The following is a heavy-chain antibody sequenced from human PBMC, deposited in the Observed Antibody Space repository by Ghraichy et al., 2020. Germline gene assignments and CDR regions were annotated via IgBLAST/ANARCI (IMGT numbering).Heavy chain of an antibody. V-gene: IGHV3-21*01. J-gene: IGHJ4*02. CDR2: ISSSGDYI. D-gene: IGHD6-13*01. CDR3: ARQGGGGSWSKPSDY. CDR1: GFTFSSYS. Sequence: GESLNISCAASGFTFSSYSMNWVRQAPGKGLEWVSSISSSGDYISYADSVKGRFTISRDNAENSLYLQMNSLRAEDTALYYWARQGGGGSWSKPSDYWGQGTLVTVSS.